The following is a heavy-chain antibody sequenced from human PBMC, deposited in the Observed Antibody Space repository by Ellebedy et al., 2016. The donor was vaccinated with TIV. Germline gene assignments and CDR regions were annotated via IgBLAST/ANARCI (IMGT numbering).Heavy chain of an antibody. Sequence: PGGSLRLSCAASGFIVSSNYMSWVRQAPGKGLEWVSIIYSGGGTYYADSVKGRFTISRDSSKNTLYLQMNSLRVEDTAEYYCASRPNGDYHFLDYWGQGTLVTVSS. V-gene: IGHV3-66*01. CDR2: IYSGGGT. J-gene: IGHJ4*02. CDR1: GFIVSSNY. CDR3: ASRPNGDYHFLDY. D-gene: IGHD4-17*01.